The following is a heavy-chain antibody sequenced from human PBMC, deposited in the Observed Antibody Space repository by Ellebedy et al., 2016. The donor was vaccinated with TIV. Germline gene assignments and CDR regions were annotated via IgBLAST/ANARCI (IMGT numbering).Heavy chain of an antibody. CDR1: GYTFTGYY. V-gene: IGHV1-69*13. CDR3: ARAETARPFDY. Sequence: SVKVSCXASGYTFTGYYMHWVRQAPGQGLEWMGGIIPIFGTANYAQKFQGRVTITADESTSTAYMELSSLRSEDTAVYYCARAETARPFDYWGQGTLVTVSS. J-gene: IGHJ4*02. CDR2: IIPIFGTA.